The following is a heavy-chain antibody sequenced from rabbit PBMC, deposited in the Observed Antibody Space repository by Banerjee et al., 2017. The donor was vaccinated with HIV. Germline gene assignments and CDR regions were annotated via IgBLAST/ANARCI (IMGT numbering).Heavy chain of an antibody. V-gene: IGHV1S45*01. J-gene: IGHJ4*01. CDR3: ARDLAGAIGWNFNL. Sequence: QEQLEESGGDLVKPEGSLTLTCTASGFSFSSSYWICWVRQAPGKGLEWIACINTSSGSTVYATWAKGRFTISRTSSTTVTLQMTSLTAADTATYFCARDLAGAIGWNFNLWGPGTLVTVS. CDR2: INTSSGST. D-gene: IGHD4-1*01. CDR1: GFSFSSSYW.